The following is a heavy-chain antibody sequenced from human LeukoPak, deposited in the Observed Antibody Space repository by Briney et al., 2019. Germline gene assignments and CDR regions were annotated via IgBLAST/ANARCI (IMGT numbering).Heavy chain of an antibody. CDR2: FVPEDGET. V-gene: IGHV1-24*01. Sequence: ASVKVSCKVSGYTLTELSMHWVRQAPGKGLEWMGGFVPEDGETIYAQKFQGRVTITADESTSTAYMELSSLRSEDTAVYYCARGSPIFGVVIVGNPSADAFDIWGQGTMVTVSS. CDR1: GYTLTELS. J-gene: IGHJ3*02. CDR3: ARGSPIFGVVIVGNPSADAFDI. D-gene: IGHD3-3*01.